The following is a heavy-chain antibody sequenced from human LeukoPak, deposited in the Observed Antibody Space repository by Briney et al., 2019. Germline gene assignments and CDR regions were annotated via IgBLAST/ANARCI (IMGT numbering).Heavy chain of an antibody. CDR1: GFSFSSYT. D-gene: IGHD2-21*02. J-gene: IGHJ4*02. V-gene: IGHV3-21*01. Sequence: GGSLRLSCAASGFSFSSYTMNWVRQAPGKGLEWVSSISSSSSYMYYADSLKGRFTISRDNAKNSLYLQMNSLRAEDTAVYYCARDLLGGGDDYWGQGTLVTVSS. CDR3: ARDLLGGGDDY. CDR2: ISSSSSYM.